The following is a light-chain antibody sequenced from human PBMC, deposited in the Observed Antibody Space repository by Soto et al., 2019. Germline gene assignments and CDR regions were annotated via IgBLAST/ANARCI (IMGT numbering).Light chain of an antibody. CDR3: QQDNTFPFT. CDR2: AAS. Sequence: DIQMTQSPSSVSASVGDRVTITCRASQAISGWLAWYQQKPGKAPNLLIYAASHLHSGVPSRFSGSGSGTDFTLTISSLQPEDFATYFCQQDNTFPFTFGPGTKVDIK. CDR1: QAISGW. J-gene: IGKJ3*01. V-gene: IGKV1-12*01.